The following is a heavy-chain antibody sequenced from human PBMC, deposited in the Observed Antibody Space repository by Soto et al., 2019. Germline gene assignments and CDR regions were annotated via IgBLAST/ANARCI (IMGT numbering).Heavy chain of an antibody. CDR1: GFTFNTHW. Sequence: GGSLRLSCTASGFTFNTHWMHWVRQAPGKGLVWVSRIYFDGTTTNYADSVKGRLTVSRDNAKNTVYLHVNTLRDEDTAVYYCARGGAMGVDYWGQGTLVTVSS. CDR3: ARGGAMGVDY. CDR2: IYFDGTTT. J-gene: IGHJ4*02. V-gene: IGHV3-74*01. D-gene: IGHD1-26*01.